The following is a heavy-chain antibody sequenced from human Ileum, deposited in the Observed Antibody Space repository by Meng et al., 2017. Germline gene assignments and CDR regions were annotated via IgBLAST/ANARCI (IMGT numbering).Heavy chain of an antibody. D-gene: IGHD3-10*01. CDR3: ARGEFYYGSGKGAFDI. J-gene: IGHJ3*02. CDR1: GGSISSYY. Sequence: SETLSLTCTVSGGSISSYYWSWIRQPPGKGLEWIGYIYYSGSTNYNPSLKSRVTISVDTSKNQFSLKLSSVTAADTAVYYCARGEFYYGSGKGAFDIWGQGTMVTVSS. CDR2: IYYSGST. V-gene: IGHV4-59*01.